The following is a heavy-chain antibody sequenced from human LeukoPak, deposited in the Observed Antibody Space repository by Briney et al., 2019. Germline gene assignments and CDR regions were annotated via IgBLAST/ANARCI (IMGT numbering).Heavy chain of an antibody. J-gene: IGHJ5*02. CDR1: GGSISSSSYY. CDR2: IYYSGST. D-gene: IGHD3-3*01. Sequence: PSETLSLTCTVSGGSISSSSYYWGWIRQPPGKGLEWIGSIYYSGSTYYNPSLKSRVTISVDTSKNQFSLKLSSVTAADTAVYYCARHYGGLPDFWSGYTNWFDPWGQGTLVTVSS. CDR3: ARHYGGLPDFWSGYTNWFDP. V-gene: IGHV4-39*01.